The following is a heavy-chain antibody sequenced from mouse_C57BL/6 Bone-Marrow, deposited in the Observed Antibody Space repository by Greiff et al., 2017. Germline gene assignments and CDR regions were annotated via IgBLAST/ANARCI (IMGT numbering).Heavy chain of an antibody. J-gene: IGHJ4*01. Sequence: QVHVKQPGAELVMPGASVKLSCTASGYTFTSYWMHWVKQRPGQGLEWIGEIDPSDSYTDSNQKFTGKSTLTVYKSSSTAYMQLSSLTSEDSAVYYCARRWLLNAMDYWGQGTSVTVSS. D-gene: IGHD2-3*01. CDR2: IDPSDSYT. CDR3: ARRWLLNAMDY. CDR1: GYTFTSYW. V-gene: IGHV1-69*01.